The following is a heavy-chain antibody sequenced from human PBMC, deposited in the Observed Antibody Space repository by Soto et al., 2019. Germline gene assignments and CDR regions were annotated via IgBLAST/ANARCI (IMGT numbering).Heavy chain of an antibody. CDR3: ASTSRSGDYVWGSYRY. Sequence: SVKVSCKASGGTFSSYTISWVRQAPGQGLEWMGRIIPILGIANYAQKFQGRVTITADKSTSTAYMELSSLRSEDTAVYYCASTSRSGDYVWGSYRYWGQGTLVTVSS. V-gene: IGHV1-69*02. D-gene: IGHD3-16*02. J-gene: IGHJ4*02. CDR2: IIPILGIA. CDR1: GGTFSSYT.